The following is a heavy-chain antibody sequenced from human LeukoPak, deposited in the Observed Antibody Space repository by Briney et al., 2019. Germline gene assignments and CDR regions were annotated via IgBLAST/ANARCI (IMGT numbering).Heavy chain of an antibody. V-gene: IGHV3-21*01. D-gene: IGHD2-2*01. CDR1: GFTFSSYS. CDR3: ARGYCSGTSCCFDY. J-gene: IGHJ4*02. Sequence: GGSLRLSCAASGFTFSSYSMTWVRQAPGKGLEWVSSISSSSTYIYYTDPVKGRFTISRDNAKNSLYLQMNSLRAEDTAVYYCARGYCSGTSCCFDYWGQGTLVTVSS. CDR2: ISSSSTYI.